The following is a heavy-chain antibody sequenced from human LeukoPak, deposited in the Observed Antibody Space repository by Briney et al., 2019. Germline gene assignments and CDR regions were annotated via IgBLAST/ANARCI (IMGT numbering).Heavy chain of an antibody. CDR2: IYPGDSDT. V-gene: IGHV5-51*01. D-gene: IGHD3-22*01. Sequence: KVSCKGSGYRFTSYWIGWVRQMPGKGLEWMGIIYPGDSDTRYSPSFQGQVTISADKSISTAYLQWSSLKASDTAMYYCARQARRNYYDSSGYYFDYWGQGTLVTVSS. CDR3: ARQARRNYYDSSGYYFDY. J-gene: IGHJ4*02. CDR1: GYRFTSYW.